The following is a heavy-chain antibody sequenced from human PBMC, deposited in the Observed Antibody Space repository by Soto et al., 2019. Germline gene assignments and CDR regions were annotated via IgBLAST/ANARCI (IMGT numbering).Heavy chain of an antibody. CDR2: INWNSGSI. Sequence: EVQLVESGGGLVQPGRSLRLSCAASGFTLDDYAMHWVRQAPGKGLEWVSGINWNSGSIGYADSVKGRFTISRDNAKNSLYLQMNSLRTEDTALYYCAKEKGFGGVRKGMDVWGQGTTVTVSS. D-gene: IGHD3-16*01. CDR1: GFTLDDYA. CDR3: AKEKGFGGVRKGMDV. J-gene: IGHJ6*02. V-gene: IGHV3-9*01.